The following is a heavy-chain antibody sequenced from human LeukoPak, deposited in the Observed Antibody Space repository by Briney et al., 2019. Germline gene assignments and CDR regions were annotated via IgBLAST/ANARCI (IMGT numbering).Heavy chain of an antibody. Sequence: PSETLSLTCTVSGGSISSYYWSWLRQPPGKGLEWIGYIYTSGSTNYNPSLKSRVTISLDTSKNQFSLNLSSVTAADTAVYYCARHNGYSYYFDYWSQGTLVTVSS. V-gene: IGHV4-4*09. CDR1: GGSISSYY. CDR3: ARHNGYSYYFDY. J-gene: IGHJ4*02. D-gene: IGHD5-24*01. CDR2: IYTSGST.